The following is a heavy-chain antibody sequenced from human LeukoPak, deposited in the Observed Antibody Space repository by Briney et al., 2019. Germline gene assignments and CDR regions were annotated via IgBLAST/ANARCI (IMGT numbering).Heavy chain of an antibody. CDR2: IKQDGSEK. CDR3: ATDSSGYYLYAFDI. J-gene: IGHJ3*02. Sequence: GGSLRLSCAASGFTFSSYWMSWARQAPGKGLEWVANIKQDGSEKYYVDSVKGRFTVSRDNSKNTLYLQMNSLRAEDTAVYYCATDSSGYYLYAFDIWGQGTMVTVSS. CDR1: GFTFSSYW. D-gene: IGHD3-22*01. V-gene: IGHV3-7*01.